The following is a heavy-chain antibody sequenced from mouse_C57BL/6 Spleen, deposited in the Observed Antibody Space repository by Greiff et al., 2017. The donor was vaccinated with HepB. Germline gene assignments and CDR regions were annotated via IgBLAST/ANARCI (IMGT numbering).Heavy chain of an antibody. D-gene: IGHD1-1*01. CDR2: IDPSDFYT. CDR1: GYTFTSYW. Sequence: LQPGAELVKPGASVKLSCKASGYTFTSYWMQWLKQRPGQGLEWIGEIDPSDFYTNYNQKFKGKATLTVDTSSSTAYMQRSSLTSEDSAVYYCARYLLITTVVDYWGQGTTLTVSS. CDR3: ARYLLITTVVDY. V-gene: IGHV1-50*01. J-gene: IGHJ2*01.